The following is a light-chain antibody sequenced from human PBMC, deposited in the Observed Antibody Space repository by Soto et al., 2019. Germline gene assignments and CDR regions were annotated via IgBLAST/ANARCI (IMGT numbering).Light chain of an antibody. CDR3: QQSYSTPYT. J-gene: IGKJ2*01. Sequence: DIQMPQSPSSLSASVGARVTITCRASQSISSYLNWYQQKPGKAPKLLIYAASSLQSGFPSRFSGSGSGTDFTLTISSLQPEAVATYYCQQSYSTPYTFCQGTKLEIK. CDR2: AAS. CDR1: QSISSY. V-gene: IGKV1-39*01.